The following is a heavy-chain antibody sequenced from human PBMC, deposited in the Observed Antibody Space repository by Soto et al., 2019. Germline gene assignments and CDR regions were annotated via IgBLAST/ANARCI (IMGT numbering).Heavy chain of an antibody. J-gene: IGHJ4*02. V-gene: IGHV2-5*02. CDR1: GVSLSTGGVG. Sequence: QITLKESGPTLVKPTQTLTLTCNVSGVSLSTGGVGVGWIRQPPGKPLERLALIYWDDDQRSSPSLKSRLTLTKDTSKHQVVLTMTNMAPEDTATYHCAHMRAAKFDYWGQGTLVTVSS. CDR2: IYWDDDQ. CDR3: AHMRAAKFDY. D-gene: IGHD2-15*01.